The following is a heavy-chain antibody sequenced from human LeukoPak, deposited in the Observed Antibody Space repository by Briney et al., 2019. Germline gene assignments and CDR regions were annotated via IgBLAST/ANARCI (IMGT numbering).Heavy chain of an antibody. D-gene: IGHD3-16*01. V-gene: IGHV1-2*02. CDR1: GYTFTGYY. J-gene: IGHJ4*02. CDR2: INPNSGGT. CDR3: ARSDVLYASQGEARYFNH. Sequence: GASVKVSCKASGYTFTGYYMHWVRRAPGQGLEWMGWINPNSGGTNYAQKFQGRVTMTRDTSISTLYMDLNSLRSDDTAVYYCARSDVLYASQGEARYFNHWGQGTLVTVSS.